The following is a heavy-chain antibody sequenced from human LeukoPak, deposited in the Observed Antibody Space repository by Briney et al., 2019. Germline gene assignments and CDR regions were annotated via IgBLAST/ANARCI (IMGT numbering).Heavy chain of an antibody. J-gene: IGHJ4*02. CDR3: AHRQVAAAGIDYFNY. CDR1: GFSLSTDGVG. D-gene: IGHD6-13*01. V-gene: IGHV2-5*05. CDR2: IYWDDDK. Sequence: SGPTLVKPTQTLTLTCTFSGFSLSTDGVGVGWIRQPPGKALEWLAPIYWDDDKRYGPSLKSRLTITKDTSKNQVVLTMTNMDPADTATYYCAHRQVAAAGIDYFNYWGQGTLVTVSS.